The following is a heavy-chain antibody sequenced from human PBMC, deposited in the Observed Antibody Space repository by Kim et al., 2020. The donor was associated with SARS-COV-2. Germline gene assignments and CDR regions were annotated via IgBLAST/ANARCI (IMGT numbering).Heavy chain of an antibody. V-gene: IGHV4-34*13. D-gene: IGHD1-26*01. J-gene: IGHJ4*02. Sequence: NPCRTSRITISVDTTQNQFSRTLSSVTAADTAVYYCARASIVGATYFDYWGQGTLVTVSS. CDR3: ARASIVGATYFDY.